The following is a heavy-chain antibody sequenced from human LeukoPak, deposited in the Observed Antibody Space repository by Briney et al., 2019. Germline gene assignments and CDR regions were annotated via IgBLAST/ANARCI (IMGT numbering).Heavy chain of an antibody. Sequence: PGGSLRLSCAASGFTFRSYWMHWVRQAPGKGLVWVSRINSDGSRTNYADSVKGRFTISRDNAKNTLYLQMNSLRAEDTAMYYCARGSDCSGGSCYSYWYFDLWGRGTLVTVSS. CDR2: INSDGSRT. J-gene: IGHJ2*01. D-gene: IGHD2-15*01. CDR3: ARGSDCSGGSCYSYWYFDL. CDR1: GFTFRSYW. V-gene: IGHV3-74*01.